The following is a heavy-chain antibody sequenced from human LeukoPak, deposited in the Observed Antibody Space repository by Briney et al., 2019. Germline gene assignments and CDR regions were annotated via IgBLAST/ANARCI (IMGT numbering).Heavy chain of an antibody. CDR1: GGTFISYA. J-gene: IGHJ4*02. CDR2: IIPIFGTA. V-gene: IGHV1-69*06. D-gene: IGHD6-6*01. Sequence: SVKVSCKASGGTFISYAISWVRQAPGQGLEWMGRIIPIFGTANYAQKFQGRVTITADKSTSTAYMELSSLRSEDTAVYYCARMYSSSPYYFDYWGQGTLVTVSS. CDR3: ARMYSSSPYYFDY.